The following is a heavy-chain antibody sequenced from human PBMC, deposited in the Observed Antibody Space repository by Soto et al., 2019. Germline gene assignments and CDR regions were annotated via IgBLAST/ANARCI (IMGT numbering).Heavy chain of an antibody. Sequence: QVQLVQSGADVKKPGASVKVSCKASGYTFTSYTRHWVRQAPGQGLEWMGWINVGNGDAKYSRKFQGRVTITRDTSASTAYMELSSLRSEDTAVYYCAGDGSSGTYYYWGQGTLLTVSS. J-gene: IGHJ4*02. V-gene: IGHV1-3*01. CDR3: AGDGSSGTYYY. CDR2: INVGNGDA. D-gene: IGHD1-26*01. CDR1: GYTFTSYT.